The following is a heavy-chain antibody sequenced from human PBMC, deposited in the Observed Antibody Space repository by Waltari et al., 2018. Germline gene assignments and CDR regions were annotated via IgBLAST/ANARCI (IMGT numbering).Heavy chain of an antibody. Sequence: QLQLAPAAPAVTNPGASVKVTCKSSGYTFPRAYMHLVRQAPGQGLARTGRINPNSGTTNYAQKLKGIVTIASDTTISSAYMERSRLRSDDAAVYCWARGRRDGTRISFDTWGQGTMVTVSS. V-gene: IGHV1-2*06. CDR1: GYTFPRAY. CDR2: INPNSGTT. J-gene: IGHJ3*02. CDR3: ARGRRDGTRISFDT.